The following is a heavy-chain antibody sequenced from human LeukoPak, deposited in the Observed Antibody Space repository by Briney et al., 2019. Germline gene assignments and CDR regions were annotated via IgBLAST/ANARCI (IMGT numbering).Heavy chain of an antibody. Sequence: SETLSLTCTVSGGSISSSSYYWGWIRQPPGKGLEWIGSIYYSGSTYYNPSLKSRVTISVDTSKNQFSLKLSSVTAADTAVYYCARDGEYSYGYNYWGQGTLVTVSS. CDR1: GGSISSSSYY. CDR3: ARDGEYSYGYNY. D-gene: IGHD5-18*01. J-gene: IGHJ4*02. V-gene: IGHV4-39*07. CDR2: IYYSGST.